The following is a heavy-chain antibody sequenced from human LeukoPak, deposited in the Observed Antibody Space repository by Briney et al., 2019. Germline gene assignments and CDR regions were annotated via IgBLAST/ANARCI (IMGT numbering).Heavy chain of an antibody. CDR3: XRLGVAGDPSSAEYXQX. CDR2: ISLYNPKT. D-gene: IGHD6-19*01. CDR1: GYTFTSYA. J-gene: IGHJ1*01. V-gene: IGHV1-18*01. Sequence: ASVKVSCKASGYTFTSYAISWVRQAPGQGLDWMGWISLYNPKTNYAQKFQGRVTMTTDTSTSTAHMKLRSLRSDDTAVYYCXRLGVAGDPSSAEYXQXXGQXXXXTV.